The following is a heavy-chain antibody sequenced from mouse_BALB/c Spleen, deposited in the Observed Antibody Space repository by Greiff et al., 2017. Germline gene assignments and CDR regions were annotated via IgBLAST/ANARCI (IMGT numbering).Heavy chain of an antibody. J-gene: IGHJ3*01. V-gene: IGHV5-6-2*01. CDR1: GFTFSSYY. D-gene: IGHD2-1*01. Sequence: EVQLMESGGGLVKLGGSLKLSCAASGFTFSSYYMSWVRQTPEKRLELVAAINSNGGSTYYPDTVKGRFTISRDNAKNTLYLQMSSLKSEDTALYYCARHRGNYVAWFAYWGQGTLVTVSA. CDR2: INSNGGST. CDR3: ARHRGNYVAWFAY.